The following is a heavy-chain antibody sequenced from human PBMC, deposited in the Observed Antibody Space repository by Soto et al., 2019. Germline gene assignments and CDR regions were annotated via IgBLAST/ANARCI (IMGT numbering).Heavy chain of an antibody. CDR1: GFTFSSYA. CDR3: ARGGHDYGDHDAMDY. D-gene: IGHD4-17*01. V-gene: IGHV3-30-3*01. CDR2: ISYDGSNK. Sequence: QVQLVESGGGVVQPGRSLRLSCAASGFTFSSYAMHWVRQAPGKGLEWVAVISYDGSNKYYADSVKGRFTISRDNSKNTLYLQMHSLRAEDTAVYYCARGGHDYGDHDAMDYWGQGTLVTVSS. J-gene: IGHJ4*02.